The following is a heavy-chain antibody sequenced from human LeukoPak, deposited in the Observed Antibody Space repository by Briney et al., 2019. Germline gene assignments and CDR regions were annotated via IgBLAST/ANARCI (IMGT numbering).Heavy chain of an antibody. CDR1: GFIVSTNY. V-gene: IGHV3-23*01. J-gene: IGHJ6*02. CDR3: AKDLLSGSLLYYGMDV. Sequence: GGSLRLSCAASGFIVSTNYMSWVRQAPGKGLEWVSAISGSGGSTYYADSVKGRFTISRDNSKNTLYLQMNSLRAEDTAVYYCAKDLLSGSLLYYGMDVWGQGTTVTVSS. D-gene: IGHD3-3*01. CDR2: ISGSGGST.